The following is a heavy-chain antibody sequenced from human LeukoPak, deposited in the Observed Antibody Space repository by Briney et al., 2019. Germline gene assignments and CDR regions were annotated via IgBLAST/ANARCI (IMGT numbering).Heavy chain of an antibody. D-gene: IGHD6-19*01. CDR3: ANHLGSGWSFHY. Sequence: PGRSLRLSCAASGFTFSSYAMHWVRQAPGKGLEWVAVISYDGSNKYYADSVKGRFTISRDNSKNTLYLQMNSLRAEDTAVYYCANHLGSGWSFHYWGQGTLVTVSS. CDR1: GFTFSSYA. CDR2: ISYDGSNK. V-gene: IGHV3-30*04. J-gene: IGHJ4*02.